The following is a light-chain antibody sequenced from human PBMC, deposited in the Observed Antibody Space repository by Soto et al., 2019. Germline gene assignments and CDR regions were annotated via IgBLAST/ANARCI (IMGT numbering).Light chain of an antibody. Sequence: QSVLTQPPSVSEAPRQRVSISCSGNTSNVGNNAVNWYQQLPGKTPKLLIYFDDLVPSGVSDRFSGSKSGTSASLAISGLQSDCEADYYCAAWDDSLNVVLFGGGTKVTVL. CDR3: AAWDDSLNVVL. CDR1: TSNVGNNA. CDR2: FDD. J-gene: IGLJ2*01. V-gene: IGLV1-36*01.